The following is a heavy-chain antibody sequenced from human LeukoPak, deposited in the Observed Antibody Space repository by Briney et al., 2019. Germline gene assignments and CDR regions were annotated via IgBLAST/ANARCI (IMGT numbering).Heavy chain of an antibody. V-gene: IGHV3-23*01. J-gene: IGHJ5*02. CDR3: VKASSSSPQYNWFDA. CDR2: ISGSGGST. CDR1: GFTFSSYA. D-gene: IGHD6-6*01. Sequence: GGSLRLSCAAPGFTFSSYAMSWVRQAPGKGLEWVSAISGSGGSTYYADSVKGRFTISRDNPKNTLYLQMNSLRAEDTALYYCVKASSSSPQYNWFDAWGQGTLVTVSS.